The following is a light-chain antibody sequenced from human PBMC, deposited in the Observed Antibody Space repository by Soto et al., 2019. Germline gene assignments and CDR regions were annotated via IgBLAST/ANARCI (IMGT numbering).Light chain of an antibody. V-gene: IGLV2-11*01. CDR1: SSDVGGYYD. CDR3: CSYAGRYSSVV. J-gene: IGLJ3*02. Sequence: QSVLTQPRSVSGAPGQSVAISGTGTSSDVGGYYDVSWYQHHPGKAPELLIYDVNKRPSGVPDRFSGSKSGNTASLAISGLQAEDEADYYCCSYAGRYSSVVFGGGTKVTVL. CDR2: DVN.